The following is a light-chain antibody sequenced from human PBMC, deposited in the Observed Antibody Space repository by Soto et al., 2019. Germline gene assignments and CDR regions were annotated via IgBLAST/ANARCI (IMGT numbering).Light chain of an antibody. CDR3: QAWDSSTVV. Sequence: SYELTQPPSVSVSPGQTASITCSRDKLGDKYACWYQQKPGQSPVLVIYQDSKRPSGIPERFSGSNSGNTATLTISGTQAMDEADYYCQAWDSSTVVFGGGTKLTV. V-gene: IGLV3-1*01. CDR1: KLGDKY. CDR2: QDS. J-gene: IGLJ2*01.